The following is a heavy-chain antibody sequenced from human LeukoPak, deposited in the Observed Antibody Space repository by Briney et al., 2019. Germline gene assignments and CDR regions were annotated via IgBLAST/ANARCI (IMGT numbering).Heavy chain of an antibody. J-gene: IGHJ3*02. D-gene: IGHD3-10*01. Sequence: PGGSLRLSCAASGFTFSDYRVTWVRQAPGKGLEWVANIKQDGGEIYYVDSVKGRFTISRDNTKNSLYLQMNSLRAEDTAVYYCARVQNYYGSGTYYKAFDIWGQGTMVTVSS. CDR1: GFTFSDYR. CDR2: IKQDGGEI. V-gene: IGHV3-7*01. CDR3: ARVQNYYGSGTYYKAFDI.